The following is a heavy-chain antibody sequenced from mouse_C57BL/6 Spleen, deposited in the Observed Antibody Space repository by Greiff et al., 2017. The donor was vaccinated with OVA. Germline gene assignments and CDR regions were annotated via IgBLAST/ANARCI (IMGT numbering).Heavy chain of an antibody. CDR2: IRLKSDNYAT. V-gene: IGHV6-3*01. J-gene: IGHJ2*01. D-gene: IGHD4-1*01. Sequence: EVKVEESGGGLVQPGGSMKLSCVASGFTFSNYWMNWVRQSPEKGLEWVAQIRLKSDNYATQYAESVNGRFTISRDDSKSSVYLQMNNLRAEDTGIYYCTTGTYYFDYWGQGTTLTVSS. CDR3: TTGTYYFDY. CDR1: GFTFSNYW.